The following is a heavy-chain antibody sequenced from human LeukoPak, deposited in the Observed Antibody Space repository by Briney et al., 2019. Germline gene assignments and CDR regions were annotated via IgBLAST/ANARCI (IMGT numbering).Heavy chain of an antibody. CDR2: ISAYNGNT. V-gene: IGHV1-18*01. J-gene: IGHJ4*02. CDR1: GYTFTSYG. CDR3: ARVRDPEMATVYFDY. D-gene: IGHD5-24*01. Sequence: ASVKVSCKASGYTFTSYGISWVRQAPGQGLEWMGWISAYNGNTNYAQKLQGRVTMTTDTSTSTAYMELRSLRSDDTAVYYCARVRDPEMATVYFDYWGQGTLVTVSS.